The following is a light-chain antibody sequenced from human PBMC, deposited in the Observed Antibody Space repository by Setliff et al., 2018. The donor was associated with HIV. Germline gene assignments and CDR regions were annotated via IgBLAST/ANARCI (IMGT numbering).Light chain of an antibody. J-gene: IGLJ1*01. CDR1: SSDVGGFDY. Sequence: QSALTQPASVSGSPGQSITISCTGTSSDVGGFDYVSWYQQHPGKAPKLMIYDVTNRPSGVSNRFSASKSGNTASLTISGLQAEDEADYYCSSYAITNTLPFGTGTKGTVL. V-gene: IGLV2-14*03. CDR3: SSYAITNTLP. CDR2: DVT.